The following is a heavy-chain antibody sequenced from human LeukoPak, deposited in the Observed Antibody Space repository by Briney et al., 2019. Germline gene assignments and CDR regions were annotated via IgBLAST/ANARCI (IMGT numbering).Heavy chain of an antibody. CDR3: ARDKGGDRFLSDRNAFDI. D-gene: IGHD2-21*01. J-gene: IGHJ3*02. Sequence: SETLSLTCTVSGGSISTSNYYWGWIRQPPGKGLEWIGNIFYSGSTYYSPSLRSRVTISVDTSKNQFSLKLSSVTAADTAVYYCARDKGGDRFLSDRNAFDIWGQGTMVTVSS. V-gene: IGHV4-39*07. CDR2: IFYSGST. CDR1: GGSISTSNYY.